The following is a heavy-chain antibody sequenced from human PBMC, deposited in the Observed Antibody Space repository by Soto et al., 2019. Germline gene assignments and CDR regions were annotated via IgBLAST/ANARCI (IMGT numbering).Heavy chain of an antibody. V-gene: IGHV3-23*01. Sequence: GGSLRLSCAASGFTFSSYAMSWVRQAPGKGLEWVSAIRGSGGSTYYADSVKGRFTISRDNSKNTLYLQMNSLRAEDTAVYYCASRYSSGWYRSAGAFDIWGQGTMVTVSS. D-gene: IGHD6-19*01. CDR1: GFTFSSYA. CDR3: ASRYSSGWYRSAGAFDI. J-gene: IGHJ3*02. CDR2: IRGSGGST.